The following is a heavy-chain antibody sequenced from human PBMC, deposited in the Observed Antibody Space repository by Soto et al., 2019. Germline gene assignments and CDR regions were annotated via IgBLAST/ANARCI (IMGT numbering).Heavy chain of an antibody. CDR2: IYPGNSNT. J-gene: IGHJ3*02. CDR1: GYSFSIHW. CDR3: ASDSHCDGGNCHMGGFDM. D-gene: IGHD2-15*01. Sequence: GESLKIACKGSGYSFSIHWVAWLGQMPGKGLEWVGFIYPGNSNTMYSPSFQGHVTISADTALSTTYLQWDTLKPSETATYFFASDSHCDGGNCHMGGFDMWGQGTMVTVSS. V-gene: IGHV5-51*01.